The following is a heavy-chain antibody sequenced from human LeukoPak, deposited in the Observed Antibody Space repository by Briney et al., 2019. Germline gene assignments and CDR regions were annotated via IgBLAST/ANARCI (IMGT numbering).Heavy chain of an antibody. CDR1: GFTFNTYS. CDR2: ISSSSSII. D-gene: IGHD3-10*01. CDR3: ARDRYGSGTSPDSFDI. V-gene: IGHV3-48*02. J-gene: IGHJ3*02. Sequence: GGSLRLSCVASGFTFNTYSMNWVRQAPGKGLEWLSYISSSSSIIYDADSVKGRFTISRDNVKNSLYLQMNTLRDEDTAVYFCARDRYGSGTSPDSFDIWGQGTMVTVSS.